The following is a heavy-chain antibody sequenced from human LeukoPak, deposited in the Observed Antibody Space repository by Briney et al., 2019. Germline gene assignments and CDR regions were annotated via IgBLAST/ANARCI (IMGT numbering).Heavy chain of an antibody. D-gene: IGHD3-3*01. V-gene: IGHV4-34*01. J-gene: IGHJ4*02. CDR3: ARGRLYYDFWSGYYTFGGRYDY. CDR2: INHSGST. Sequence: SETLSLTCAVYGGSFSGYYWSWIRQPPAKGLEWIGEINHSGSTNYNPSLKSRVTISVDTSKNQFSLKLSSVTAPDTAVYYCARGRLYYDFWSGYYTFGGRYDYWGQGTLVTVSS. CDR1: GGSFSGYY.